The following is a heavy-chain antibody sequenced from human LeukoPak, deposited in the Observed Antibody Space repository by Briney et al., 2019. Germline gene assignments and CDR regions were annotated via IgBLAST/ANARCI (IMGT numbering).Heavy chain of an antibody. D-gene: IGHD6-13*01. V-gene: IGHV4-34*01. CDR3: ARGTAAADWFDP. CDR1: GGSFSGYY. J-gene: IGHJ5*02. Sequence: SETVSLTCAVYGGSFSGYYWSWIRQPPGKGLEWIGEINHSGSTNYNPSLKSRVTISVDTSKNQFSLKLSSVTAADTAVYYCARGTAAADWFDPWGQGTLVTVSS. CDR2: INHSGST.